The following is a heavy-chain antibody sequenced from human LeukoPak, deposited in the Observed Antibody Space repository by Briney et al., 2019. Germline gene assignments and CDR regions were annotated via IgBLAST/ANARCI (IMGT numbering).Heavy chain of an antibody. CDR1: GGTFSSYA. Sequence: GASVKVSCKASGGTFSSYAISWVRQAPGQGLEWMGGIIPIFGTANYAQKFQGRVTITADESTSTAYMELSSLRSEDTAVYYRAHFLENDLDYSDSSRYTDYWGQGTLVTVSS. V-gene: IGHV1-69*13. CDR2: IIPIFGTA. J-gene: IGHJ4*02. CDR3: AHFLENDLDYSDSSRYTDY. D-gene: IGHD3-22*01.